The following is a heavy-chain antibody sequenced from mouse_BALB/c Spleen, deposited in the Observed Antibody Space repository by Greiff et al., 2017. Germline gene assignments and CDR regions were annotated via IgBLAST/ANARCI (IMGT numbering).Heavy chain of an antibody. CDR3: AREGYYGLDY. CDR1: GYSFTGYF. Sequence: EVKLQQSGPELVKPGASVKISCKASGYSFTGYFMNWVMQSHGKSLEWIGRINPYNGDTFYNQKFKGKATLTVDKSSSTAHMELRSLASEDPAVYYCAREGYYGLDYWGQGTTLTVSS. J-gene: IGHJ2*01. CDR2: INPYNGDT. V-gene: IGHV1-20*02. D-gene: IGHD2-1*01.